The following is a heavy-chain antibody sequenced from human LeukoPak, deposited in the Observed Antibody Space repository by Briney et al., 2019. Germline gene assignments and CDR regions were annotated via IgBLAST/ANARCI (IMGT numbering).Heavy chain of an antibody. J-gene: IGHJ4*02. CDR2: IYYSGST. CDR3: ARSGSYHHNYFDY. V-gene: IGHV4-59*08. D-gene: IGHD1-26*01. CDR1: GGSISSYY. Sequence: SETLSLTCTVSGGSISSYYWSWIRQPPGKGLEWIGYIYYSGSTNYNPSLKSRVTMSVDTSKNQFSLKLSCVTAADTAVYYCARSGSYHHNYFDYWGQGTLVTVSS.